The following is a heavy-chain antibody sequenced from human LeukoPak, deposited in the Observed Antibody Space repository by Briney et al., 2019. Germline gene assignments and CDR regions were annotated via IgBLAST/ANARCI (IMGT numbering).Heavy chain of an antibody. J-gene: IGHJ1*01. D-gene: IGHD2-2*02. Sequence: SETLSLTCTVSGGSISSGTYFWSWIRQPAGTGLEWIGRIYTSGSTNYNPSLKSRVTMSVDTSRNQFSLRLSSVTAADTAVYYCASEVPASIDYFQHWGQGTLVTVSS. CDR1: GGSISSGTYF. CDR2: IYTSGST. V-gene: IGHV4-61*02. CDR3: ASEVPASIDYFQH.